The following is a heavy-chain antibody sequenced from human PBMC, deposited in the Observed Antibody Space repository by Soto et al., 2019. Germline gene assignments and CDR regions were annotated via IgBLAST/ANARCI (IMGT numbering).Heavy chain of an antibody. CDR2: FDPEDGET. J-gene: IGHJ6*03. CDR1: GYTLTELS. D-gene: IGHD1-20*01. Sequence: ASVKVSCKVSGYTLTELSMHWVRQAPGKGLEWMGGFDPEDGETIYAQKFQGRVTMTEDTSTDTAYMELSSLRSEDTAVYYCATHITGTTRVYYYYMDVWGKGPTVTVSS. V-gene: IGHV1-24*01. CDR3: ATHITGTTRVYYYYMDV.